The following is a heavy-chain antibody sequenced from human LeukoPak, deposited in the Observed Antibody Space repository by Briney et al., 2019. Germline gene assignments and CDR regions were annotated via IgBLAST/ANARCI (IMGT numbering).Heavy chain of an antibody. J-gene: IGHJ4*02. CDR1: GFTFNTYS. CDR3: AKGRYRYAYKAADY. D-gene: IGHD5-18*01. CDR2: INSGSTYK. Sequence: GGSLRLSCAASGFTFNTYSMNWVRQAPGKGLEWVSSINSGSTYKYYADSVKGRLTVSRDNAKNSLYLQMNSLRAEDTAVYYCAKGRYRYAYKAADYWGQGTLVTVSS. V-gene: IGHV3-21*01.